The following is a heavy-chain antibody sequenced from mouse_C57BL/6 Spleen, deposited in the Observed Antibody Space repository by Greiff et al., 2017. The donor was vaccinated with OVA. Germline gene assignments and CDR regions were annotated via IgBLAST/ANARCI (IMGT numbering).Heavy chain of an antibody. V-gene: IGHV1-42*01. CDR1: GYSFTGYY. D-gene: IGHD1-1*01. CDR2: INPSTGGT. J-gene: IGHJ3*01. Sequence: VQLQQSGPELVKPGASVKISCKASGYSFTGYYMNWVKQSPEKSLEWIGEINPSTGGTTYNQKFKAKATLTVDKSSSTAYMQLQSLTSEDSAVYYCARNYGSSPFAYWGQGTLVTVSA. CDR3: ARNYGSSPFAY.